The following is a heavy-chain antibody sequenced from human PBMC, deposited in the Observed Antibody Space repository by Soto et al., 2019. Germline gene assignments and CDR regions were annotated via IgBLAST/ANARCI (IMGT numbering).Heavy chain of an antibody. D-gene: IGHD4-17*01. V-gene: IGHV4-38-2*01. CDR1: GYSISGGYY. Sequence: PSETLSLTCAVSGYSISGGYYWGWIRQPPGKGLEWIGSIYHSGSTYYNPSLKSRVTISVDTSKNHFSLELSSVTAADTAVYYCARGRPTLTTSHFDYWGQGTLVTVSS. J-gene: IGHJ4*02. CDR3: ARGRPTLTTSHFDY. CDR2: IYHSGST.